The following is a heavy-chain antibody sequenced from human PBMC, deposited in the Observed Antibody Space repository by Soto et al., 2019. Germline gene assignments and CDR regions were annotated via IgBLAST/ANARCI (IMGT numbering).Heavy chain of an antibody. CDR2: IKEDGSEK. J-gene: IGHJ6*02. V-gene: IGHV3-7*03. CDR3: TRKRFGMDV. Sequence: GGSLRLSCAASGFTFSNSWMSRVRQAPGKGLEWVANIKEDGSEKDYVDPVKGRFTITRDNAKNSLYLQMNNLRAEDTAVYFCTRKRFGMDVWGQGTTVTVSS. CDR1: GFTFSNSW.